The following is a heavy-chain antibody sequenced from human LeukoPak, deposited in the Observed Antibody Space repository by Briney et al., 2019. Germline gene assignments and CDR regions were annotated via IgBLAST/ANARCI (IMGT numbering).Heavy chain of an antibody. CDR3: ARGYCSSTSCYGTYYYYMDV. V-gene: IGHV1-2*02. J-gene: IGHJ6*03. CDR1: GYSFADYY. Sequence: ASVKVSCKGSGYSFADYYIHWVRQAPGQGLEWMGWINPNSGGTNYAQKFQGRVTMTRDTSISTAYMELSRLRSDDTAVYYCARGYCSSTSCYGTYYYYMDVWGRGTTVTVSS. D-gene: IGHD2-2*01. CDR2: INPNSGGT.